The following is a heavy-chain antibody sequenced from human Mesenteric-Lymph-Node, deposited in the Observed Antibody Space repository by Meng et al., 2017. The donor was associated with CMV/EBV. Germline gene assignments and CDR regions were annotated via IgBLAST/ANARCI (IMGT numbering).Heavy chain of an antibody. CDR1: GGSISSYY. V-gene: IGHV3-23*03. CDR3: ARAGV. J-gene: IGHJ6*02. CDR2: IYSGVNST. Sequence: ETLSLTCTVSGGSISSYYRSWIRQPPGKGPEWVSGIYSGVNSTYYADSVKGRFSVSRDNSKNTLYLQMNSLRVEDTAVYYCARAGVWGQGTTVTVSS.